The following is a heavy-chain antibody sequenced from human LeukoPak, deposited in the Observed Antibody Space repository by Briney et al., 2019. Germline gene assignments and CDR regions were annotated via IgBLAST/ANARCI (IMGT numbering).Heavy chain of an antibody. CDR1: GGTFSSYT. J-gene: IGHJ5*02. D-gene: IGHD5-18*01. V-gene: IGHV1-69*04. Sequence: SVKVSCKASGGTFSSYTISWVRQAPGQGLEWMGRIIPILGIANYAQKFQGRVTITADKSTSTAYMELSRLRSEDTAVYYCARDSDTAPFDPWGQGTLVTVSS. CDR3: ARDSDTAPFDP. CDR2: IIPILGIA.